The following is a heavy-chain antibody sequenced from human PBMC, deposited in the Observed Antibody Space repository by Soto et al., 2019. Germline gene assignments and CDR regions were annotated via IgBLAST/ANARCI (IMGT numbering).Heavy chain of an antibody. D-gene: IGHD5-12*01. CDR3: ARESGGATATLDYYYFDMDV. J-gene: IGHJ6*03. CDR1: GDRFTYYY. CDR2: INPNSGGT. V-gene: IGHV1-2*04. Sequence: QLQLVQSGAEVKEPGSSVTVSCRASGDRFTYYYMHCVRPAPGQVLEGMGWINPNSGGTKYAQKFQCWVTMTRDTSIRTVYMQLSRLRFEATAIYYCARESGGATATLDYYYFDMDVWGTWTTVTVYS.